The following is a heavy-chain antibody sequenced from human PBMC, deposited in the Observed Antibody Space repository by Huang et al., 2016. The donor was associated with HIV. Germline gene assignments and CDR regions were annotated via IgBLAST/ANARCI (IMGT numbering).Heavy chain of an antibody. CDR3: ATSTPDVGAGVLRSAFDI. J-gene: IGHJ3*02. CDR2: FDPEEGET. V-gene: IGHV1-24*01. Sequence: QVQLVESGAELKKPGASVRVACKVSGYTVSELSLHWVRQAPEKRLEWMGGFDPEEGETIYAQRLQGRVTMTEDTSTDTAYMELSSLRPEDTAVYYCATSTPDVGAGVLRSAFDIWGQGTMVTVSS. CDR1: GYTVSELS. D-gene: IGHD2-15*01.